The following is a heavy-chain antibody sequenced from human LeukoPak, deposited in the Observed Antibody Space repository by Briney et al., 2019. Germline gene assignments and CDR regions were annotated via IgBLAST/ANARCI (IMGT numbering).Heavy chain of an antibody. D-gene: IGHD6-6*01. Sequence: ASVKVSCKASGGTFTSYAISWVRQAPGQGLEWMGGTILIFGTANYAQKFQGGVTITADKSTSTAYMELSSLRSEDTAVYYCARLYSSYSPDAGDYWGQGTLVTVSS. J-gene: IGHJ4*02. CDR2: TILIFGTA. CDR3: ARLYSSYSPDAGDY. CDR1: GGTFTSYA. V-gene: IGHV1-69*06.